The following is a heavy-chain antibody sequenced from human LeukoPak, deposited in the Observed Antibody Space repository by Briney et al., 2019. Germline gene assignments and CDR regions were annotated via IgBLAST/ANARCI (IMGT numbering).Heavy chain of an antibody. CDR2: ISGYNGNT. Sequence: ASVKVSCKASGYTFTSYGVSWVRQAPGQGLEGMGWISGYNGNTNFAQKFQGRVTMTTDTSTSTAYMELRSLRSDDTAVYYCARDSPYSSSSLGFDYWGQGTLVTVSS. CDR3: ARDSPYSSSSLGFDY. CDR1: GYTFTSYG. D-gene: IGHD6-13*01. J-gene: IGHJ4*02. V-gene: IGHV1-18*01.